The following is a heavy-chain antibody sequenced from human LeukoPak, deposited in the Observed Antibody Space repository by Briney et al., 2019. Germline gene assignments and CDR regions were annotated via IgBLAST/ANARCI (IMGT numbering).Heavy chain of an antibody. CDR1: GFWFSSYW. V-gene: IGHV3-48*03. J-gene: IGHJ4*02. CDR2: ISSSGSTK. CDR3: VRMYSNSWYLDY. D-gene: IGHD6-13*01. Sequence: GGSLRLSCVVSGFWFSSYWMNWVRQAPGKGLEWISYISSSGSTKNYADSVKGRFTISRDNAKNSLYLQMNSLRAEDTAVYYCVRMYSNSWYLDYWGQGTLVTVSS.